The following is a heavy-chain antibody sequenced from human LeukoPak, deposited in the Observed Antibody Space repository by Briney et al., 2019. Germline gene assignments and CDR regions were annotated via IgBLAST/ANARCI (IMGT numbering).Heavy chain of an antibody. CDR1: GSSVTELS. J-gene: IGHJ4*02. D-gene: IGHD5-18*01. CDR3: AAGRPYSLLDY. Sequence: GVSVKVSCTVSGSSVTELSLYWVRQAPGKGLEWMGGFDVIDSETFYAQKFQGRVTMTEDSSTDTAYMELRSLTSDDTALYYCAAGRPYSLLDYWGQGTLVTVSS. CDR2: FDVIDSET. V-gene: IGHV1-24*01.